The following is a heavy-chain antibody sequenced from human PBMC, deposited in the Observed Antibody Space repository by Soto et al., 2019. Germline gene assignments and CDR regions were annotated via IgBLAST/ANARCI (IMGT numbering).Heavy chain of an antibody. Sequence: GESLKISCKGSGYSFTSYWIGWVRQMSGKGLEWMGIIYPGDSDTRYSPSFQGQVTISADKSISTAYLQWSSLKASDTAMYYCARSEVDGYYGMDVWGQGTTVTVSS. CDR2: IYPGDSDT. J-gene: IGHJ6*02. CDR3: ARSEVDGYYGMDV. V-gene: IGHV5-51*01. CDR1: GYSFTSYW. D-gene: IGHD1-26*01.